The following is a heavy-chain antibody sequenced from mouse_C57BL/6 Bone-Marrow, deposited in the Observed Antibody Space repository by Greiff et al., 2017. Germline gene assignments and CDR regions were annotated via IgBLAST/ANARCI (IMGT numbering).Heavy chain of an antibody. CDR3: ERWNVGWDD. Sequence: QVQLQQSGAELMKPGASVKLSCKATGYAFTGYWINWVKQRPGQGLEWIGGILPGSGNTNYNGKFKGKATFTADTSSNTAYMQLSSLTTEDSAVYSGERWNVGWDDWGQGTTVTVSA. CDR1: GYAFTGYW. D-gene: IGHD4-1*01. V-gene: IGHV1-9*01. CDR2: ILPGSGNT. J-gene: IGHJ3*01.